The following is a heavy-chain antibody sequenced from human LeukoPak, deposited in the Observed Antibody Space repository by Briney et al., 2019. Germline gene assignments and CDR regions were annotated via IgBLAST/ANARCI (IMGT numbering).Heavy chain of an antibody. CDR2: ISGSGGST. D-gene: IGHD6-13*01. V-gene: IGHV3-23*01. J-gene: IGHJ3*02. Sequence: GGSLRLSCAASGFTVSSNYMSWVRQAPGKGLEWVSAISGSGGSTYYADSVKGRFTISRDNSKNTLYLQMNSLRAEDTAVYSCAKDTPYSSPSVGAYDIWGQGTMVTVSS. CDR3: AKDTPYSSPSVGAYDI. CDR1: GFTVSSNY.